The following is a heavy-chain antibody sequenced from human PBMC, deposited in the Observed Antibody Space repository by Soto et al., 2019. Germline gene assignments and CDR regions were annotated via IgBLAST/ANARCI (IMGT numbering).Heavy chain of an antibody. D-gene: IGHD2-8*01. CDR3: ARRLINGGSTRSGRLSYGMDV. J-gene: IGHJ6*02. Sequence: PGESLKISCKGSGYSFTSYWIGWVRQMPGKGLEWMGIIYPGDSDTRYSPSFQGQATISADKSISTAYLQWSSLKASDTAMYYCARRLINGGSTRSGRLSYGMDVWGQGTTVTVSS. V-gene: IGHV5-51*01. CDR1: GYSFTSYW. CDR2: IYPGDSDT.